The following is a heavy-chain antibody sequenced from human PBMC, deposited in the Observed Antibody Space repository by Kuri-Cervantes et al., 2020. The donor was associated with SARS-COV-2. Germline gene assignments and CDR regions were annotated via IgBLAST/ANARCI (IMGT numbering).Heavy chain of an antibody. CDR1: GYTFTSYG. Sequence: ASVKVSCKASGYTFTSYGISWVRQAPGQGLEWMGWISAYNGNTNYAQKLQGRVTMTTDTSTSTAYMELRSLRSDDTAVYYCARVANLWWFGELLSDAFDIWGQGTMVTVSS. CDR3: ARVANLWWFGELLSDAFDI. D-gene: IGHD3-10*01. CDR2: ISAYNGNT. J-gene: IGHJ3*02. V-gene: IGHV1-18*01.